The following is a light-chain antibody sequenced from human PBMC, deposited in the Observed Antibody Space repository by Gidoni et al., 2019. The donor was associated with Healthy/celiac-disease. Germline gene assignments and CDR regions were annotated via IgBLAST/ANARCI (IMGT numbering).Light chain of an antibody. CDR2: GAS. Sequence: EIVMTQSPATLSVSPGERANLPCRASQSVSSNLPWYQQKPGQAPRLLIYGASTRATGIPARFSGSGSGTEFTLTISSLQSEDFAVYYCQQYNNWWTFGQGTKVEIK. CDR3: QQYNNWWT. J-gene: IGKJ1*01. CDR1: QSVSSN. V-gene: IGKV3-15*01.